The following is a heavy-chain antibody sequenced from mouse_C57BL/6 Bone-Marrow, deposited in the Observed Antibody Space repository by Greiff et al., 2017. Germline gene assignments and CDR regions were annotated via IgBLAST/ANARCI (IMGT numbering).Heavy chain of an antibody. CDR1: GFNIKNTY. CDR3: AREGIYDGYAWYFDV. Sequence: VQLQQSVAELVRPGASVQLSCTASGFNIKNTYMHWVKQRPEQGLEWIGRIHPANGNTKYAPQFQGKAPITADTSSNTAYLQLSSLTSEDTAIYSGAREGIYDGYAWYFDVWGTGTTVTVSS. J-gene: IGHJ1*03. CDR2: IHPANGNT. V-gene: IGHV14-3*01. D-gene: IGHD2-3*01.